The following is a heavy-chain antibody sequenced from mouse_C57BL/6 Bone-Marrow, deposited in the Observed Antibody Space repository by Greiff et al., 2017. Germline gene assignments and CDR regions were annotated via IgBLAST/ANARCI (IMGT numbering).Heavy chain of an antibody. CDR2: IDPENGDT. V-gene: IGHV14-4*01. D-gene: IGHD4-1*01. Sequence: VQLQQSGAELVRPGASVKLSCTASGFNIKDDYMHWVKQRPEQGLEWIGWIDPENGDTEYASKFQGKATITADTSSNTAYLQLSRLTSEDTAVYCCTTSWDWYFDVWGTGTTVTVSS. CDR3: TTSWDWYFDV. CDR1: GFNIKDDY. J-gene: IGHJ1*03.